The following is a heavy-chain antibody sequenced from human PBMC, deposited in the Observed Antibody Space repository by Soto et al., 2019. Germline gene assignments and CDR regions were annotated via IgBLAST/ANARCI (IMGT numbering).Heavy chain of an antibody. D-gene: IGHD3-10*01. CDR1: GFIFSSYL. CDR2: IKQDGSDK. V-gene: IGHV3-7*01. CDR3: AAEDYYGSPQQ. J-gene: IGHJ1*01. Sequence: GGSLRLSCAASGFIFSSYLMSWVRQAPGKGLEWVANIKQDGSDKYYVDSVKGRFTISRDNAKNSLYLQMNSLRAEDTAVYYCAAEDYYGSPQQWGQGTMVTVYS.